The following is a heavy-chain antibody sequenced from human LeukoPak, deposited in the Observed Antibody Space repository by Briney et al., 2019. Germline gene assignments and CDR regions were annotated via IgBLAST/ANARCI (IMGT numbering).Heavy chain of an antibody. D-gene: IGHD3-10*01. CDR1: GFTFSSSA. J-gene: IGHJ5*02. CDR2: IVVGSGNT. Sequence: SVKVSCKASGFTFSSSAMQWVRQARGQRLEWIGRIVVGSGNTKYAQKMQERVTITRDMSTSTAYMELSSLRSEDTAVYYCAADPRGIGSNWFDPWGQGTLVTVSS. V-gene: IGHV1-58*02. CDR3: AADPRGIGSNWFDP.